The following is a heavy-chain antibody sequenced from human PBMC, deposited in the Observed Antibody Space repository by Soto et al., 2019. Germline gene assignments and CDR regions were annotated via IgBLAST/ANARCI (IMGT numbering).Heavy chain of an antibody. Sequence: QVQLVQSGAEMKKPGSSVKVSCKASGGTFSSYAITWVRQAPGQGLEWMGGIIPIFGTANYAQKFQGRVTITADESTSTAYMELSRLRSEDTAVYYCARPRRSGYYDYFDHWGQGTPVTVSS. J-gene: IGHJ4*02. V-gene: IGHV1-69*01. D-gene: IGHD3-3*01. CDR3: ARPRRSGYYDYFDH. CDR1: GGTFSSYA. CDR2: IIPIFGTA.